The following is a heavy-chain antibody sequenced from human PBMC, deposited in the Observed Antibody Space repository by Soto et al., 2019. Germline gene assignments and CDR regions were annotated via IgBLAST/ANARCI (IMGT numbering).Heavy chain of an antibody. CDR3: ARSVAVPGVIGP. Sequence: SELLSHTSSVSGGSISGSYWSWIRQSPGKGLEWLGYVYYTGSTNYSPSLRSRVSISVDTSKNEFSLRLSSVTAADTAVYFCARSVAVPGVIGPWGQGTLVTVSS. J-gene: IGHJ5*02. CDR2: VYYTGST. CDR1: GGSISGSY. V-gene: IGHV4-59*01. D-gene: IGHD6-19*01.